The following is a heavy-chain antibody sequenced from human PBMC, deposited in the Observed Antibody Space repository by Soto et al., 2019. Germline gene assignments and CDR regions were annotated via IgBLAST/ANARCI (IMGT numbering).Heavy chain of an antibody. Sequence: QEQLVESGGAVVQPGRSLTLSCAASGFTFSANAMHWLRQAPGKGLGWVAVIAYDGTIKIYRDSVKGRFTISRDDSKSTLYLQLSSLRPEDTAVYYCARDKIKGAPDYLDSWGQGTLVTVSS. CDR3: ARDKIKGAPDYLDS. CDR2: IAYDGTIK. V-gene: IGHV3-30-3*01. D-gene: IGHD1-26*01. J-gene: IGHJ4*02. CDR1: GFTFSANA.